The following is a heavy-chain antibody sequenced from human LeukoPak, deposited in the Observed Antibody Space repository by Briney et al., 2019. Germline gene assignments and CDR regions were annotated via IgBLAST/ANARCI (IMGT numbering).Heavy chain of an antibody. D-gene: IGHD4-23*01. V-gene: IGHV1-8*03. J-gene: IGHJ3*02. CDR3: ARGLHGGKLVAFDI. CDR1: GYTFTSYD. CDR2: MNPNSGNA. Sequence: ASVKVSCKTSGYTFTSYDINWVRQATGQGLEWMGWMNPNSGNAGYAQKFQGRVTITRNTSISTAYMELSSLRSEDTAVYYCARGLHGGKLVAFDIWGQGTMVTVSS.